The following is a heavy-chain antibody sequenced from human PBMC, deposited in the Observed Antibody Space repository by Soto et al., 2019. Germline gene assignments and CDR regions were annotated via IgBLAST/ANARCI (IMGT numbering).Heavy chain of an antibody. V-gene: IGHV3-23*01. D-gene: IGHD3-10*01. CDR3: AKASLLWFGESLGAFDY. CDR1: GFTFSSYA. Sequence: EVQLLESGGGLVQPGGSLRLSCAASGFTFSSYAMSWVRQAPGKGLEWVSAISGSGGSTYYADSVKGRFTISRDNSKNTLYLQMNSLRAEDTAVYYCAKASLLWFGESLGAFDYWGQGTLVTVSS. CDR2: ISGSGGST. J-gene: IGHJ4*02.